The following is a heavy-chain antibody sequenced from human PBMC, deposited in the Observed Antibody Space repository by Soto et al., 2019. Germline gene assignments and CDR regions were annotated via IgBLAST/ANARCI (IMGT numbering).Heavy chain of an antibody. J-gene: IGHJ4*02. CDR3: ARLPYYYDSSGYKGFDY. Sequence: PSETLSLTCTVSGGSISSYYWSWIRQPPGQGLEWIGYIYYSGSTNYNPSLKSRVTISVDTSKNQFSLKLSSVTAADTAVYYCARLPYYYDSSGYKGFDYWGQGTLVTVSS. V-gene: IGHV4-59*01. CDR1: GGSISSYY. CDR2: IYYSGST. D-gene: IGHD3-22*01.